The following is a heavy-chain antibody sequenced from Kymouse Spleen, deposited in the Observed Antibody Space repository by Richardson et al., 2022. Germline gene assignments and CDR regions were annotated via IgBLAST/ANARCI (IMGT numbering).Heavy chain of an antibody. V-gene: IGHV4-61*01. Sequence: QVQLQESGPGLVKPSETLSLTCTVSGGSVSSGSYYWSWIRQPPGKGLEWIGYIYYSGSTNYNPSLKSRVTISVDTSKNQFSLKLSSVTAADTAVYYCARDRDYNYYYYGMDVWGQGTTVTVSS. CDR2: IYYSGST. D-gene: IGHD4-11,IGHD4-11*01,IGHD4-17*01. CDR3: ARDRDYNYYYYGMDV. J-gene: IGHJ6*02. CDR1: GGSVSSGSYY.